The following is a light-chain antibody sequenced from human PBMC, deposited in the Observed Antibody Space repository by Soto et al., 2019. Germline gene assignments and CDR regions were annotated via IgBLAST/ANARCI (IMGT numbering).Light chain of an antibody. CDR2: DAS. CDR3: QQCDNLPLT. J-gene: IGKJ3*01. Sequence: DIQMTQSPSSLSASVGDRVIITCQASQDIRNCLNWYQQKPGKAPKLLIYDASYLQTGVPSRFSGSGSATDFSFTISSLQPEDLATYYCQQCDNLPLTFGPGTKVDIK. V-gene: IGKV1-33*01. CDR1: QDIRNC.